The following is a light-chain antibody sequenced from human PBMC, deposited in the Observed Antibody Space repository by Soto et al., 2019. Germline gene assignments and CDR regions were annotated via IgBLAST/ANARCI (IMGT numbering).Light chain of an antibody. CDR2: RAS. J-gene: IGKJ4*01. CDR1: QSVSSTY. V-gene: IGKV3-20*01. CDR3: QQYVNSPLT. Sequence: EIVLTQSPGTLSLSPGERATLSCRASQSVSSTYLAWYQQKPGQAPRLLIYRASSRATGIPDRFSGSGSGTEFTLTISRLEPEDFAVSYCQQYVNSPLTFGGGTKVEIK.